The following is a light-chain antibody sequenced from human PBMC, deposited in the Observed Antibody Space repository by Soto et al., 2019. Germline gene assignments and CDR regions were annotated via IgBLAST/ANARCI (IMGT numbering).Light chain of an antibody. Sequence: QSALTQPASVSGSPGQSITISCTGTSGDIGSYNRVSWYQQHPGKAPKLMMSDVSKRPSGVPDRFSGSKSGTTASLTISGLQAEDEADYYCCSYAGSYTLLFGGGTKVTVL. CDR2: DVS. V-gene: IGLV2-11*01. CDR3: CSYAGSYTLL. CDR1: SGDIGSYNR. J-gene: IGLJ2*01.